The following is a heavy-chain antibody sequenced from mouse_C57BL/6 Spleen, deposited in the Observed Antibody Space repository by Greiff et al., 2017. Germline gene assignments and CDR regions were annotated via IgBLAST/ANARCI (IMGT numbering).Heavy chain of an antibody. V-gene: IGHV1-81*01. D-gene: IGHD1-1*01. Sequence: QVQLKQSGAELARPGASVKLSCTASGYTFTSYGISWVKQRTGQGLEWIGEISPRSGNIYYNEKFKGKATLTADKSSSTAYMELRSLTSEDSAVYFCASDYYGSRYYAMDYWGQGTSVTVAS. CDR3: ASDYYGSRYYAMDY. CDR2: ISPRSGNI. CDR1: GYTFTSYG. J-gene: IGHJ4*01.